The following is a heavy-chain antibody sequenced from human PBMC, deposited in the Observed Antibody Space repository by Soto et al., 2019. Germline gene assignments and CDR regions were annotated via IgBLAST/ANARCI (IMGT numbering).Heavy chain of an antibody. V-gene: IGHV1-69*06. CDR3: ARVRAPYYYDSSGYYLWGMDV. CDR1: GGTFSSYA. Sequence: SVKVSCKASGGTFSSYAISWVREAPGQGLEWMGGIIPIFGTANYAQKFQGRVTITADKSTSTAYMELSSLRSEDTAVYYCARVRAPYYYDSSGYYLWGMDVWGQGTTVTVSS. D-gene: IGHD3-22*01. J-gene: IGHJ6*02. CDR2: IIPIFGTA.